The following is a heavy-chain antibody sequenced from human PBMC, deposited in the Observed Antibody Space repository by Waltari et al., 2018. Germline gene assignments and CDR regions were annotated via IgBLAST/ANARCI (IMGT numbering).Heavy chain of an antibody. CDR1: GFTFTTYA. V-gene: IGHV3-23*01. J-gene: IGHJ5*02. Sequence: EVQLLESGGDLVQPGGSLRLSCAASGFTFTTYAMIWVRQVPGKGLEWVSSISASGGGSYYADSVKGRFTISRDNSRGTLSLQMNSLTAEDTAVYYCGKDQENDPSCEVTWGQGTLVTVSS. CDR3: GKDQENDPSCEVT. CDR2: ISASGGGS.